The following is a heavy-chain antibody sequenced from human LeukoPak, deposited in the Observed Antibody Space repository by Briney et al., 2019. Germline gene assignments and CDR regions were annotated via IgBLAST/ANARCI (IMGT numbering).Heavy chain of an antibody. Sequence: LETLSLTCAVYVGSFSGYYWSWSCQPPGKGLEWIGEINHSGSHTYNPTLKSRVTISVDTSKNQFSLKLRSVTAADTAVYYCAKVIISGYSGYGRNYGMDVWGQGTTVTVSS. CDR2: INHSGSH. V-gene: IGHV4-34*01. J-gene: IGHJ6*02. CDR3: AKVIISGYSGYGRNYGMDV. D-gene: IGHD5-12*01. CDR1: VGSFSGYY.